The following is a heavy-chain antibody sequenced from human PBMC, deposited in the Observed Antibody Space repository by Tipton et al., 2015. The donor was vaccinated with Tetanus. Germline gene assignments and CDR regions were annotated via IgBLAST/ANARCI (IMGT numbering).Heavy chain of an antibody. J-gene: IGHJ6*02. V-gene: IGHV4-30-4*08. CDR1: GGSISSDGAY. Sequence: TLSLTCTVSGGSISSDGAYWSWIRQPPGKGLESIGYIYYSGNTYYNPSLKSRVTISVDTSKNQFSLRLSSVTAADTAVYYCARDHGITWGGMGYYYGMDVWGQGTTVTVSS. D-gene: IGHD3-16*01. CDR3: ARDHGITWGGMGYYYGMDV. CDR2: IYYSGNT.